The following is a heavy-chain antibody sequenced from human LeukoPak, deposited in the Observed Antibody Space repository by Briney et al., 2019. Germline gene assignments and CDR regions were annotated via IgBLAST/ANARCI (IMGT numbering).Heavy chain of an antibody. J-gene: IGHJ4*02. CDR3: ARTAPSEGTFDY. V-gene: IGHV4-61*02. D-gene: IGHD1-1*01. Sequence: SETLSLTCTVSGGSISSGSYYWSWIRQPAGKGLEWIGRIYTSGSTNYNPSLKSRVTISVDTSKNQFSLKLSSVTAADTAVYYCARTAPSEGTFDYWGQGTLVTVSS. CDR2: IYTSGST. CDR1: GGSISSGSYY.